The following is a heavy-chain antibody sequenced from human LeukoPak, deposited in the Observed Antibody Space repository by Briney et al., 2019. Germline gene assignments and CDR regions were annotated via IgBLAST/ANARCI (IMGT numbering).Heavy chain of an antibody. J-gene: IGHJ6*03. CDR2: INPSGGST. D-gene: IGHD3-22*01. CDR3: ARALDSGYPKMGYYMDV. CDR1: GYTLTELS. Sequence: ASVKVSCKVSGYTLTELSMHWVRQAPGQGLEWMGIINPSGGSTSYAQKFQGRVTMTRDMSTSTAYMELSSLRSEDTAVYYCARALDSGYPKMGYYMDVWGKGTTVTVSS. V-gene: IGHV1-46*01.